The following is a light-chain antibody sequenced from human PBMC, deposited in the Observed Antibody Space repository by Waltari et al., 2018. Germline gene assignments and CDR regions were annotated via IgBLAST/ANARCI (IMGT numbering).Light chain of an antibody. CDR1: SSDVGTYNL. Sequence: QSALTQPASVSGSPGQSITISCTGTSSDVGTYNLVSWYQQHPGKAPKLIIYEVTKRSSVFSNRFSGCKALNPASLTISGLQAEDEADYYCCTSADSTTPVVFGAGTTLTVL. V-gene: IGLV2-23*02. J-gene: IGLJ2*01. CDR2: EVT. CDR3: CTSADSTTPVV.